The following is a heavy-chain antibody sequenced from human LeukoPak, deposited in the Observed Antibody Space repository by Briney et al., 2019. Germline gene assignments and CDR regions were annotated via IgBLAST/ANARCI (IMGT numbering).Heavy chain of an antibody. CDR2: INPNSGGI. V-gene: IGHV1-2*04. CDR1: GYTFTGYY. CDR3: ARVNKGGAAAYYFDY. J-gene: IGHJ4*02. D-gene: IGHD1-26*01. Sequence: ASVEVSCKASGYTFTGYYMHWVRQAPGQGLEWMGWINPNSGGINYAQKFQGWVTMTRDTSISTAYMELNRLRSDDTAVYYCARVNKGGAAAYYFDYWGQGTLVTVSS.